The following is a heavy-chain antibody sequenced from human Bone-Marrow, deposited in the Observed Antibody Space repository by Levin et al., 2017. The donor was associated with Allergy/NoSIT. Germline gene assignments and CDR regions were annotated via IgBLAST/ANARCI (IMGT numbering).Heavy chain of an antibody. V-gene: IGHV1-18*01. CDR3: ARGNTYSGSFNYFDY. CDR2: MSVNNGNT. Sequence: ASVKVSCKASGYIFNNNAINWVRQAPGHGLEWMGWMSVNNGNTNYAQKFQGRVTMTRDTTTNTAFMEVKSLRSDDTAVYYCARGNTYSGSFNYFDYWGQGTLVTVSS. D-gene: IGHD1-26*01. CDR1: GYIFNNNA. J-gene: IGHJ4*02.